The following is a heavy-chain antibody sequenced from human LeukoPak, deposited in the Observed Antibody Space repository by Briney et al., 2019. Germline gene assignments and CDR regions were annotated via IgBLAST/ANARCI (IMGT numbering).Heavy chain of an antibody. CDR1: GFTFSSYA. V-gene: IGHV3-23*01. CDR2: ISGSGGST. J-gene: IGHJ4*02. Sequence: GASLRPSCAASGFTFSSYAMSWVRQAPGKGLEWVSAISGSGGSTYYADSVKGRFTISRDNSKNTLYLQMNSLRAEDTAVYYCAKVWDIVVVVAATYFDYWGQGTLVTVSS. D-gene: IGHD2-15*01. CDR3: AKVWDIVVVVAATYFDY.